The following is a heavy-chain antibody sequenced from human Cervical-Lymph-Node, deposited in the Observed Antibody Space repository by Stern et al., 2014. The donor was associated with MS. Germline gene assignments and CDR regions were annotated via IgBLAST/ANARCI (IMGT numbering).Heavy chain of an antibody. V-gene: IGHV1-58*01. Sequence: QLVQSGAEVKKPGASVKVSCKASGYTFTSYYVQWVRQARGQRLEWIGLIDGGGGSTNYEKKFQGRVTITKEMYTSTVYIELSSLMSEDTAVYYCAAEPMYYYDNVGPFDIWGQGTMVTVSS. CDR3: AAEPMYYYDNVGPFDI. CDR2: IDGGGGST. D-gene: IGHD3-22*01. J-gene: IGHJ3*02. CDR1: GYTFTSYY.